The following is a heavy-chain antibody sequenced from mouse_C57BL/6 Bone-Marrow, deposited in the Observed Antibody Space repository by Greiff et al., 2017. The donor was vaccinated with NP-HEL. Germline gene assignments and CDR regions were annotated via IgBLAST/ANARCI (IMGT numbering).Heavy chain of an antibody. J-gene: IGHJ2*01. V-gene: IGHV14-2*01. D-gene: IGHD2-2*01. CDR2: IDPEDGET. CDR1: GFNIKDYY. CDR3: ASLWLRPPFDS. Sequence: VQLQQSGAELVKPRASVTLSCTASGFNIKDYYMHWVKQRTEQGLEWIGRIDPEDGETTYAPKFQAKATITADTSSNPAYLQLTSLTSEDTAVYYCASLWLRPPFDSWGQGTTLTVSS.